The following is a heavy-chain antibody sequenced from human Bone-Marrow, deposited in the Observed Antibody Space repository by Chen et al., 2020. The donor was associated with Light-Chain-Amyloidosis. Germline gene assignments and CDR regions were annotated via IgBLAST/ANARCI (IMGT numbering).Heavy chain of an antibody. CDR2: ISHDGTYQ. Sequence: QVYLVDSGGGVAQPGGSLRLSCAASGFTFNNFGMPWVRQAPGKGLEWVAVISHDGTYQYYADFVKGRFTISRDNFKNTLSLQMNSLKAEDTATYFCAKSRLKIVGDNSGSNLDDWGQGTLVTVSS. D-gene: IGHD2-21*01. CDR3: AKSRLKIVGDNSGSNLDD. V-gene: IGHV3-30*18. CDR1: GFTFNNFG. J-gene: IGHJ4*02.